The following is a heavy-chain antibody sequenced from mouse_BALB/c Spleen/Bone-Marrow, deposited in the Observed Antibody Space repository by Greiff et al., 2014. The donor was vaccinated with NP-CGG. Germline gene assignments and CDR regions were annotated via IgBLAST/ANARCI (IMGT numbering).Heavy chain of an antibody. D-gene: IGHD1-2*01. CDR3: TRPHYYGHFDY. Sequence: EVQLVESGGGLVQPGGSLKLSCAASGFDFSRYWMSWVRQAPGKGLGWIGEINPDSSTINYTPSLKDKFIISRDNAKNTLYLQMSKVRSEDTALYYCTRPHYYGHFDYWAKAPLSQSPQ. CDR1: GFDFSRYW. V-gene: IGHV4-1*02. CDR2: INPDSSTI. J-gene: IGHJ2*01.